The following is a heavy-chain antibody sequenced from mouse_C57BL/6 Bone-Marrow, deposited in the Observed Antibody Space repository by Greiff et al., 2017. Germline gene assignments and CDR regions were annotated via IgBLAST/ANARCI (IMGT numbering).Heavy chain of an antibody. D-gene: IGHD1-1*01. CDR1: GYTFTSYW. CDR2: IHPNSGST. V-gene: IGHV1-64*01. Sequence: QVQLQQPGAELVKPGASVKLSCKASGYTFTSYWMHWVKQRPGQGLEWIGMIHPNSGSTNYNEKFKSKATLTVDKSYSTAYMQLSSLTSEDSAVYYCARGATVVAYYAMDYWGQGTSVTVSS. J-gene: IGHJ4*01. CDR3: ARGATVVAYYAMDY.